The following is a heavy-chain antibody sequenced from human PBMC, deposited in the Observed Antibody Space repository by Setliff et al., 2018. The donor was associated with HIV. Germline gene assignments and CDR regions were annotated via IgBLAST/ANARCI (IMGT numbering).Heavy chain of an antibody. D-gene: IGHD6-6*01. V-gene: IGHV4-39*07. CDR3: ARGGRSLAAQTWFDP. J-gene: IGHJ5*02. CDR1: GGSISGGGYY. Sequence: SETLSLTCTVSGGSISGGGYYWSWIRQHPGKGLDWIGSIYYSGNTYYNPSLKSRATISVDTSKNQFSLKLSSVTAADTAVYYCARGGRSLAAQTWFDPWGQGTLVTVSS. CDR2: IYYSGNT.